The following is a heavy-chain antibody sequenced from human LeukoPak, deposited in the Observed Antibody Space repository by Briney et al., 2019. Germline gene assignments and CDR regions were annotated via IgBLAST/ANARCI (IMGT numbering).Heavy chain of an antibody. J-gene: IGHJ4*02. CDR3: AKLSGYYNYFDY. Sequence: GSLRLSCAASGFTFSSYAMSWVRQAPGKGLEWVSAISCSGGSTYYADSVKGRFTISRDNSKNTLYLQMNSLRAEDTAGYYCAKLSGYYNYFDYWGQGTLVTVSS. D-gene: IGHD3-3*01. V-gene: IGHV3-23*01. CDR2: ISCSGGST. CDR1: GFTFSSYA.